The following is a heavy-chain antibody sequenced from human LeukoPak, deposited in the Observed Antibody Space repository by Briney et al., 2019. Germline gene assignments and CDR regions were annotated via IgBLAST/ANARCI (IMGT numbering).Heavy chain of an antibody. CDR3: ATEPSIAAAGTGLSRSDY. CDR1: GGSFSGYY. V-gene: IGHV4-34*01. J-gene: IGHJ4*02. CDR2: INHSGST. Sequence: PSETLSLTCAVYGGSFSGYYWSWIRQPPGKGLEWIGEINHSGSTNYNPSLKSRVTISVDTSKNQFSLKLSSVTAADTAVYYCATEPSIAAAGTGLSRSDYWGQGTLVTVSS. D-gene: IGHD6-13*01.